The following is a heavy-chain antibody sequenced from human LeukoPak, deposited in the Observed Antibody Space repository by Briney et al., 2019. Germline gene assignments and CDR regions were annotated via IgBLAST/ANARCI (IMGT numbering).Heavy chain of an antibody. CDR2: IYAAGTT. Sequence: PGRSLTLSCAASGFTFSSYSMHWVRQAPARGLEWVSLIYAAGTTSYADSVKGRFTISRDNSKNTLYLQMNSLRAEDTAVYYCARETKPPIATTKGDYWGQGTLVTVSS. CDR3: ARETKPPIATTKGDY. V-gene: IGHV3-53*01. D-gene: IGHD1-1*01. CDR1: GFTFSSYS. J-gene: IGHJ4*02.